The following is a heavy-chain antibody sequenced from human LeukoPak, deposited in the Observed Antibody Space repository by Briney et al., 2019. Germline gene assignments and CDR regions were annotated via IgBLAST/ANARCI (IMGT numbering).Heavy chain of an antibody. J-gene: IGHJ4*02. V-gene: IGHV4-39*01. CDR2: IYYDGTT. Sequence: PSETLSLTCSVSGGAIRSSSYYWGWIRQPPGKGLEWIGTIYYDGTTYYNPSLKRRVTISVDTSTNQFSLKLISVTAADTAVYYCARHSEYYSGSGSASGYFDYWGQGTLVTVSS. CDR3: ARHSEYYSGSGSASGYFDY. D-gene: IGHD3-10*01. CDR1: GGAIRSSSYY.